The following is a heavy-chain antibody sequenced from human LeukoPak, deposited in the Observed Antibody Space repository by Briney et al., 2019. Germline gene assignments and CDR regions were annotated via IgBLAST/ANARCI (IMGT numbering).Heavy chain of an antibody. D-gene: IGHD3-16*02. Sequence: GGSLRLSRAASVFPFNHYWLHWARQVPGKGLEWVGNINKEGNSRSYADSVMGRFTITRDNAKNLLYLQLNSLRAEDTAVYYCARRPLYDYAWGSYRLKAAFAIWGQGTLVTVSS. V-gene: IGHV3-7*01. CDR3: ARRPLYDYAWGSYRLKAAFAI. J-gene: IGHJ3*02. CDR1: VFPFNHYW. CDR2: INKEGNSR.